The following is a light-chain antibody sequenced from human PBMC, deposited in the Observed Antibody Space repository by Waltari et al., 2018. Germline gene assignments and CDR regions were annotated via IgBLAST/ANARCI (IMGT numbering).Light chain of an antibody. V-gene: IGLV8-61*01. CDR1: TGSVTTTTY. CDR3: SMYMGSGVWV. Sequence: QTALTQEPPSSASPGGTVTTTCALHTGSVTTTTYPTWYQQTPSQPQRTLVYKGITRSSAVLVRFSGSILENAAALPIRGAEADDESDYYCSMYMGSGVWVFGGETKLTVL. CDR2: KGI. J-gene: IGLJ3*02.